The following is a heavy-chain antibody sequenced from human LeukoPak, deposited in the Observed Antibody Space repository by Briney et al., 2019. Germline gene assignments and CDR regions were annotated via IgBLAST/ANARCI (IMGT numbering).Heavy chain of an antibody. V-gene: IGHV3-53*01. J-gene: IGHJ6*03. CDR1: GFTVSSNY. CDR3: GRDSGWYNMDG. Sequence: RGSLRLSCAASGFTVSSNYMSWVRQAPGEGLEWVSVIYSGGSTYYADSVKGRFTISRANSKTTPYCQMNSLRAEDTAVYYCGRDSGWYNMDGWGKGTTVTVSS. CDR2: IYSGGST. D-gene: IGHD6-19*01.